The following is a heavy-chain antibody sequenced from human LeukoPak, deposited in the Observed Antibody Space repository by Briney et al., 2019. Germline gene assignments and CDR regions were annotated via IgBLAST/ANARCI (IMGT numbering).Heavy chain of an antibody. D-gene: IGHD6-13*01. CDR1: GFTFSTYG. Sequence: PGGSLRLSCAASGFTFSTYGMHWVRQAPGKGLEWVAVIVYDGSNKYYADSVKGRLTISRDNSKNTLYLQMNSLRAEDTAVYYCAKDLRIAAAGSGYYYGIDVWGQGTTVTVT. J-gene: IGHJ6*02. CDR2: IVYDGSNK. CDR3: AKDLRIAAAGSGYYYGIDV. V-gene: IGHV3-30*18.